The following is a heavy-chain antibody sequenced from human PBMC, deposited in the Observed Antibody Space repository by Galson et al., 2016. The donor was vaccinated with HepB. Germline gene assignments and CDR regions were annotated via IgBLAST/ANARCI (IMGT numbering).Heavy chain of an antibody. D-gene: IGHD2-15*01. V-gene: IGHV4-31*03. CDR2: IYYSGST. Sequence: TLSLTCTVSGGSISRGGYYWSWIRQHPGKGLEWIGYIYYSGSTSYNPSLKSRVTISVDTSKRQFSLKLSSVTAADTAVYYCAREAPSGGVNWFDPWGQGTLVTVSS. J-gene: IGHJ5*02. CDR3: AREAPSGGVNWFDP. CDR1: GGSISRGGYY.